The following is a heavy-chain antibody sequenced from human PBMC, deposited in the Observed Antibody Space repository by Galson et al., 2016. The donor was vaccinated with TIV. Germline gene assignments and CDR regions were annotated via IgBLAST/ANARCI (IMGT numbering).Heavy chain of an antibody. D-gene: IGHD2-21*02. CDR1: GGSISNGDYY. J-gene: IGHJ4*02. Sequence: SLTCTVSGGSISNGDYYWTWTRQHPGKGLEWIGYIFHSGNTYYNPSLKSRVTMSVDPSQNHFSLKLSSVTAADTAVYYCAAGGFCTNTDCYYGGLDLWGQGTLVTVSS. CDR3: AAGGFCTNTDCYYGGLDL. CDR2: IFHSGNT. V-gene: IGHV4-31*03.